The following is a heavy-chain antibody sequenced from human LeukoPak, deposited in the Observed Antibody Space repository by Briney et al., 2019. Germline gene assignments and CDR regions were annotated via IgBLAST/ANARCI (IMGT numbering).Heavy chain of an antibody. Sequence: PSETLSLTCTVSGGSISGYYWSWIRQSPGKGLEWIAYVYSSGSTNYNPSLYSRVTISLDTSENQFSLKLSSVTAADTAVYYCAREGWGYSDGRGSFDYWGQGTLVTVSS. CDR3: AREGWGYSDGRGSFDY. CDR2: VYSSGST. V-gene: IGHV4-4*08. D-gene: IGHD3-22*01. J-gene: IGHJ4*02. CDR1: GGSISGYY.